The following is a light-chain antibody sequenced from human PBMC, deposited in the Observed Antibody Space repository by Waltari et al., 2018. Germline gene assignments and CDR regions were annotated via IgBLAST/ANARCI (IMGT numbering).Light chain of an antibody. CDR2: DVY. CDR1: RNDVGGYTY. Sequence: QSVLTQPASVSGSPGQSVTISCTGTRNDVGGYTYVSWYQQHPGKAPQLLMYDVYDRPSGVSSRFAGSKPGDTASLTVTGRQAEYEADYYGSAYTPSGGVFGTGTKVTVL. V-gene: IGLV2-14*03. CDR3: SAYTPSGGV. J-gene: IGLJ6*01.